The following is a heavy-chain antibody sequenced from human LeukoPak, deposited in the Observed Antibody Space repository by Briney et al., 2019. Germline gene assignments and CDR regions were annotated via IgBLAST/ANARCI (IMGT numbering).Heavy chain of an antibody. CDR3: ARVGGDDSTGHYSVDY. CDR2: LHHSGST. J-gene: IGHJ4*02. V-gene: IGHV4-38-2*01. D-gene: IGHD3-22*01. CDR1: GYSITSTYW. Sequence: PSETLSLTCAVSGYSITSTYWWGWIRQTPGKGLEWIGSLHHSGSTSYSPSLKSRVTISVDTSKNQFSLRLSSVTAADTAVYYCARVGGDDSTGHYSVDYWGQGSLLTVSS.